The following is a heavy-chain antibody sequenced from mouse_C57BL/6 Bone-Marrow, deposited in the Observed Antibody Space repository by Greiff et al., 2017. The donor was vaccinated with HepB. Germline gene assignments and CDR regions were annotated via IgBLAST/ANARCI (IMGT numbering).Heavy chain of an antibody. CDR3: VRYTKYSNYEYYAMDY. Sequence: EVKLMESGGGLVKPGGSLKLSCAASGFTFSDYGMAWVRQAPRKGPEWVAFISNLAYSIYYADTVTGRFTISRDNAKNTLYLEMSSLRSEDTAMYYGVRYTKYSNYEYYAMDYWGQGTPVTVSS. CDR2: ISNLAYSI. V-gene: IGHV5-15*01. CDR1: GFTFSDYG. J-gene: IGHJ4*01. D-gene: IGHD2-5*01.